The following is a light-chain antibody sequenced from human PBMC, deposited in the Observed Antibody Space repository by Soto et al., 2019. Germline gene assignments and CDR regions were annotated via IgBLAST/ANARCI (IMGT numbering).Light chain of an antibody. Sequence: EFVLTQSPGTLSLSPGERATLSCRASQTVRNKYLAWYQQKPGQAPRLMIYDASSRANGIPDRFSGSGSGTDLTLTISSLEPEGFAVYYCQQRSSWPRITFGQGTRLEIK. J-gene: IGKJ5*01. V-gene: IGKV3D-20*02. CDR2: DAS. CDR1: QTVRNKY. CDR3: QQRSSWPRIT.